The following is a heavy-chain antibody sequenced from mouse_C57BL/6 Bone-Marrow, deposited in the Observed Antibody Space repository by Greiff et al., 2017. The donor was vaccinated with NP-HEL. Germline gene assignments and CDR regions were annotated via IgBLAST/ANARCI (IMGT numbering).Heavy chain of an antibody. D-gene: IGHD3-3*01. V-gene: IGHV7-3*01. CDR2: IRNKANGYTT. Sequence: EVQLVESGGGLVQPGGSLSLSCAASGFTFTDYYMSWVRQPPGKALEWLGFIRNKANGYTTEYSASVKGRFTISRDNSQSILYLQMNALRAEDSATYYCARYEGRISYYAMDYWGQGTSVTVSS. J-gene: IGHJ4*01. CDR3: ARYEGRISYYAMDY. CDR1: GFTFTDYY.